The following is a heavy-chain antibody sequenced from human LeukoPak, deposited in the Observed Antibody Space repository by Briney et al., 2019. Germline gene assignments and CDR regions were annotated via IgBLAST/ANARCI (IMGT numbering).Heavy chain of an antibody. CDR3: AREAQHYDILTGETYPYGMDV. CDR1: GGTICNYY. CDR2: IYYSGST. J-gene: IGHJ6*02. D-gene: IGHD3-9*01. V-gene: IGHV4-59*01. Sequence: SETLSLTCSVPGGTICNYYWSWLRQPPGKGLEWIGYIYYSGSTNYNPSLKSRVTISVDTSKNQFSLKLSSVTAADTAVYYCAREAQHYDILTGETYPYGMDVWGQGTTVTVSS.